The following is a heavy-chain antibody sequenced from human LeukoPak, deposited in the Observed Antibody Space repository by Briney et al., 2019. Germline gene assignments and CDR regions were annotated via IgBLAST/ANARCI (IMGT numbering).Heavy chain of an antibody. D-gene: IGHD3-10*01. CDR3: VTLKGGGDTEIDY. CDR1: GYSFTSFW. J-gene: IGHJ4*02. CDR2: IYPDDSYT. V-gene: IGHV5-51*01. Sequence: GESLKISCKGSGYSFTSFWIGWVRQMPGKGLEWMGIIYPDDSYTTYSPSFQGQVTISADKSISTAYLQWSSLKASDTAMYYCVTLKGGGDTEIDYWGQGTLVTVSS.